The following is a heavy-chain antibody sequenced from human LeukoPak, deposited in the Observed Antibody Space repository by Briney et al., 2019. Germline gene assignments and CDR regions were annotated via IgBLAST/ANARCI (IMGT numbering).Heavy chain of an antibody. CDR3: ARDRRVGATWSVGAFDI. Sequence: GGSLRLSCAASGFTFTDYPMNWVRHAPGRGLEWVANIRTSAASAYNTNYADSVQGRVIISRDNAKNSLSLQMNSLRAEDTAIYYCARDRRVGATWSVGAFDIWGQGTTVTVSS. CDR1: GFTFTDYP. V-gene: IGHV3-11*06. J-gene: IGHJ3*02. CDR2: IRTSAA. D-gene: IGHD1-26*01.